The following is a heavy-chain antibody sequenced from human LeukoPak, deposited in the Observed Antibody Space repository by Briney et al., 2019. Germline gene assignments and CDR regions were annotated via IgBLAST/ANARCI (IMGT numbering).Heavy chain of an antibody. CDR3: ASYPPPSSGDYYYGMDV. CDR1: GGSISSSSYY. V-gene: IGHV4-39*01. Sequence: SETLSLTCTVSGGSISSSSYYWGWIRQPPGKGLEWIGSIYYSGSTYYNPSLKSRVTISVDTSKNQFSLKLSSVTAADTAVYYCASYPPPSSGDYYYGMDVWGQGTTVTVSS. CDR2: IYYSGST. D-gene: IGHD6-19*01. J-gene: IGHJ6*02.